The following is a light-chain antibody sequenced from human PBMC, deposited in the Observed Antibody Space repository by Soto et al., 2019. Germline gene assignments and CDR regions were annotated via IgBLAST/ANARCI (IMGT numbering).Light chain of an antibody. CDR2: DVY. V-gene: IGLV2-14*03. Sequence: LTQPASVSGSPGQSITLSRTGTSGDVGGHNAVSWYQQHPGKAPKLLIYDVYNRPSGASNRFSGSKSGNTASLTISGLQAEDEADYYCSSYERSGAYVFGTGTKVTVL. J-gene: IGLJ1*01. CDR3: SSYERSGAYV. CDR1: SGDVGGHNA.